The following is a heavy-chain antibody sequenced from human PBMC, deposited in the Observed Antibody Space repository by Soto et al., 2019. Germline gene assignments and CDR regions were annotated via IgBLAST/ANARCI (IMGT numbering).Heavy chain of an antibody. J-gene: IGHJ4*02. V-gene: IGHV1-24*01. Sequence: ASVKVSCKVSGYTLTELSMHWVRQAPGKGLEWMGGFDPEDGETIYAQKFQGRVTMTEDTSTDTAYMELSSLRSEDTAVYYCATSYPLRNIVGATPFDYWGQGTLVTVSS. CDR1: GYTLTELS. CDR3: ATSYPLRNIVGATPFDY. D-gene: IGHD1-26*01. CDR2: FDPEDGET.